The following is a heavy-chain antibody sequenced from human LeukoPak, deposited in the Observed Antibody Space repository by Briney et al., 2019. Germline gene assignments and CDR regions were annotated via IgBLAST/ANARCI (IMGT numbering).Heavy chain of an antibody. CDR3: ARDSYGWHDRWDY. V-gene: IGHV3-7*01. CDR2: MKQDGSEI. Sequence: GGSLRLSCAASGFTFSSYWMTWVRQAPGKGLEWVAYMKQDGSEIYYVDSVKGRFTISRDNANNSLYLQMNSLRAEDTAVYYCARDSYGWHDRWDYWGQGTLVTVSS. D-gene: IGHD1-1*01. J-gene: IGHJ4*02. CDR1: GFTFSSYW.